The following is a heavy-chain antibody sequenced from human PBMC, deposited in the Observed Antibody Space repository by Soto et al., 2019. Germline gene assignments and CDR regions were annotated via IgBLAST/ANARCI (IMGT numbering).Heavy chain of an antibody. J-gene: IGHJ6*02. CDR2: HSNDGITK. CDR1: TTTFSTSG. D-gene: IGHD3-16*01. CDR3: ANAGPHVDVDV. V-gene: IGHV3-30*18. Sequence: QVQLVESGGDVVQPGRSLRLSCAASTTTFSTSGWHWVRQAPGRGLEWVAFHSNDGITKTYGDSVKGRFTISRDNSEKMVFLQMNRLRSDDMVIYYCANAGPHVDVDVWGQGTTVTVSS.